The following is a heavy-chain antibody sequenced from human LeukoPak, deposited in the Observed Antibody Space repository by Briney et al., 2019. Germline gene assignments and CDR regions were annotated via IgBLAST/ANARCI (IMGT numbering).Heavy chain of an antibody. CDR2: IIPSGHTT. Sequence: GGSLRLSCAASGFTFSSYAMSWVRQAPGKGLEWVSGIIPSGHTTYYADSVRGRFTISRDNSRNTLYLQMNSLRAEDTAVYYCAKDDRWLQFCCWGQGTLVTVSA. CDR3: AKDDRWLQFCC. CDR1: GFTFSSYA. V-gene: IGHV3-23*01. D-gene: IGHD5-24*01. J-gene: IGHJ4*02.